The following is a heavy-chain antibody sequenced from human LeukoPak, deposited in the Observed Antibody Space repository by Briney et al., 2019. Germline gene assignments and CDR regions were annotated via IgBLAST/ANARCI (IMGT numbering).Heavy chain of an antibody. CDR1: SGSISSYY. J-gene: IGHJ3*01. V-gene: IGHV4-4*09. CDR2: IYRGST. Sequence: PSETLSLTCTVSSGSISSYYWSWIRQPPGKGLEWIGYIYRGSTNYNPSLKSRVTISVDTSKNQFSLKLSSVTAADTAVYYCARGRAGSTYGRGAFDVCGQGTMVTVSS. CDR3: ARGRAGSTYGRGAFDV. D-gene: IGHD1-1*01.